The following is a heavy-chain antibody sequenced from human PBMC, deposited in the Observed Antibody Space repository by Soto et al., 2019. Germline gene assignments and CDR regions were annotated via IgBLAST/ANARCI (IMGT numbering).Heavy chain of an antibody. CDR3: APSSDSSGYYS. V-gene: IGHV3-9*01. CDR2: ISWNSGSI. CDR1: GFTFDDYA. Sequence: EVQLVESGGGLVQPGRSLRLSCAASGFTFDDYAMHWVRQAPGKGLEWVSGISWNSGSIGYADSVKGRFTISRDNAKNSLYRQMNSLRAEDTALYYCAPSSDSSGYYSWGQGTLVTVSS. J-gene: IGHJ4*02. D-gene: IGHD3-22*01.